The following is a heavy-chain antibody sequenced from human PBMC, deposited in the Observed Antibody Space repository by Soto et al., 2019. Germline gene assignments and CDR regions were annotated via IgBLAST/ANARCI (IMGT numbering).Heavy chain of an antibody. CDR2: IIPIFGTA. CDR1: GGTFSSYA. CDR3: ARDRGPSSGYYPYWFDP. Sequence: QVQLVQSAAEVKKPGSSVKVSCKASGGTFSSYAISWVRQAPGQGREWMGEIIPIFGTANYAQKFQGRVRITADESTSTAYMELSSLRSEDTAVYYCARDRGPSSGYYPYWFDPWGQGTLVTVSS. V-gene: IGHV1-69*12. D-gene: IGHD3-22*01. J-gene: IGHJ5*02.